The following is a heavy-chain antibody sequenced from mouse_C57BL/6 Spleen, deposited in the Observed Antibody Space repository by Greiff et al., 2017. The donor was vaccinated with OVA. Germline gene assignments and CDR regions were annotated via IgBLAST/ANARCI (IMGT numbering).Heavy chain of an antibody. CDR2: IYPSDSET. CDR1: GYTFTSYW. J-gene: IGHJ3*01. Sequence: QVQLQQPGAELVRPGSSVKLSCKASGYTFTSYWMDWVKQRPGQGLEWIGNIYPSDSETHYNQKFKDKATLTVDKSSSTAYMQLSSLTSEDSAVDYCARGSGYPFAYWGQGTLVTVSA. CDR3: ARGSGYPFAY. V-gene: IGHV1-61*01. D-gene: IGHD3-2*02.